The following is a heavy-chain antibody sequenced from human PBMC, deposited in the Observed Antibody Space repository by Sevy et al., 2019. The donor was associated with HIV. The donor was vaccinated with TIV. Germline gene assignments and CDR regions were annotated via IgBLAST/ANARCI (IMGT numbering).Heavy chain of an antibody. J-gene: IGHJ3*02. V-gene: IGHV1-69*06. CDR2: IIPIFGTA. CDR1: GGTFSSYA. Sequence: ASVKVSCKASGGTFSSYAISWVRQAPGQGLEWMGGIIPIFGTANYAQKFQGRVTITADKSTRAAYMELSSLRFEDTAVYYCAGGGAKARGVIITNSDAFDIWGQGTMVTVSS. CDR3: AGGGAKARGVIITNSDAFDI. D-gene: IGHD3-10*01.